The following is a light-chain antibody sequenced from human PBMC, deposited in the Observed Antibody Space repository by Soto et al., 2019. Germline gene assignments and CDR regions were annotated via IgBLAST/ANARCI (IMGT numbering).Light chain of an antibody. V-gene: IGLV2-8*01. J-gene: IGLJ2*01. CDR3: SSYAGSNNFVL. Sequence: QSALTQPPSASGSPGQSVTISCTGTSSDVGGYKYPSWYQQHPGKAPKLMIYEVSKRPSGVPDRFSGSKSGNTASLTVSGLQAEDEADYYCSSYAGSNNFVLFGGGTKLTVL. CDR2: EVS. CDR1: SSDVGGYKY.